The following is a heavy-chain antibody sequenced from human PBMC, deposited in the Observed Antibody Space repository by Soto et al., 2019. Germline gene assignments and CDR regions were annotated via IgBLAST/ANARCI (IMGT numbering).Heavy chain of an antibody. J-gene: IGHJ3*01. CDR3: VRRAITATTNWGAFDV. Sequence: PXGCLRLSCSPAGFTSSSFVVNWVSQAPGMGLEWVSTVSPGGDVSHYTDSVKGRFTIARDNSRRTQHRQMDSLRAEEAAVYFCVRRAITATTNWGAFDVWGQGKVVTVSS. D-gene: IGHD1-20*01. CDR1: GFTSSSFV. CDR2: VSPGGDVS. V-gene: IGHV3-23*01.